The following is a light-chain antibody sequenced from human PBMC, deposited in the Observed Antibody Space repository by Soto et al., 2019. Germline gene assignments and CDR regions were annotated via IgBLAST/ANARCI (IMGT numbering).Light chain of an antibody. V-gene: IGKV3-20*01. CDR3: QQYGSSRIT. J-gene: IGKJ5*01. CDR1: QSVSSNY. CDR2: GAS. Sequence: IVLTQSPGTLSLSPGERATLSCRAGQSVSSNYLAWYQQKPGQAPRLLIYGASSRATGIPDKFSGSGSGTDFTLTIDGLEPEDFAVYYCQQYGSSRITFGQGTRLEIK.